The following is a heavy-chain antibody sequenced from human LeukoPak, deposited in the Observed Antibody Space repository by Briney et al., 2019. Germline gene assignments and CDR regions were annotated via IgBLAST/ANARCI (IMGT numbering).Heavy chain of an antibody. V-gene: IGHV4-59*08. CDR3: ARVVPAVISYYYYGMDV. CDR1: GGSISSYY. Sequence: PSETLSLTCTVSGGSISSYYWSWIRQPPGKGLEWIGYIYYSGSTNYNPSLESRVTISVDTSENQFSLKLSSVTAADTAVYYCARVVPAVISYYYYGMDVWGQGTTVTVSS. D-gene: IGHD2-2*01. J-gene: IGHJ6*02. CDR2: IYYSGST.